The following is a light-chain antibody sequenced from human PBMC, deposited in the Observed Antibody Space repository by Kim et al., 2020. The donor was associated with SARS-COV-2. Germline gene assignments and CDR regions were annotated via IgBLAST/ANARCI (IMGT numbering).Light chain of an antibody. CDR2: EVS. CDR3: CSYAGSVV. Sequence: PGPSLTIPCTRTSIDVGSYNLVSWYQQHPGKAPKLMIYEVSKRPSGVSNRFSGSKSGNTASLTISGLQAENEADYYCCSYAGSVVFGGGTQLTVL. V-gene: IGLV2-23*02. J-gene: IGLJ2*01. CDR1: SIDVGSYNL.